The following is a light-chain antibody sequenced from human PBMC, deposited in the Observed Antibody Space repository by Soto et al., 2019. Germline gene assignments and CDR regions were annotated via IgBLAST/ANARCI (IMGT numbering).Light chain of an antibody. CDR1: QYVDRY. CDR2: SAS. CDR3: QQSSNIPWT. V-gene: IGKV1-39*01. Sequence: IRMTQCPSSLSASVGDRVTMTCRTSQYVDRYLSWYQQTPGRAPKLLIYSASSLVTGVPPRFRGSASGTEFTLSISSLQREDFATYFCQQSSNIPWTFGQGTKVDI. J-gene: IGKJ1*01.